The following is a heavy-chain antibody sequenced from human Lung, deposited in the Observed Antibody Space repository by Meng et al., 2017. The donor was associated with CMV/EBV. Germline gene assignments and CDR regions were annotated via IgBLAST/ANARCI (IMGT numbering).Heavy chain of an antibody. V-gene: IGHV4-31*03. J-gene: IGHJ5*02. CDR2: IYYSGST. CDR3: ARGPTPTISEGWFDP. CDR1: GGSISSSAYY. D-gene: IGHD3-3*01. Sequence: TLSLTXTVSGGSISSSAYYWSRIRQHPGKGLEWIGYIYYSGSTYYNPSLKSRVTISVDTSNTQFSLTLSSVTAADTAVYYCARGPTPTISEGWFDPWGQGTLVTVSS.